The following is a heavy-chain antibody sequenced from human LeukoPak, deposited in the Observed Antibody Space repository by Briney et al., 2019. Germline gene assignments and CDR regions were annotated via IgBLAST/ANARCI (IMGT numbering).Heavy chain of an antibody. CDR3: VTESTGTLDY. CDR1: GFTFSSYA. J-gene: IGHJ4*02. CDR2: ITSSGGST. V-gene: IGHV3-23*01. D-gene: IGHD3-9*01. Sequence: GGSLRLSCVASGFTFSSYAMNWVRQAPGMGLEWVSVITSSGGSTAHADSVRGRFTISRDNSKNTLYMQMNSLRAEDTAVYYCVTESTGTLDYWGQGILVTVSS.